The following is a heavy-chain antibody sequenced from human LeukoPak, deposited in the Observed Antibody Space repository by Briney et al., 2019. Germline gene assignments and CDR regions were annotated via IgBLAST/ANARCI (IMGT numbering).Heavy chain of an antibody. CDR1: GFTFSSYS. V-gene: IGHV3-48*04. CDR2: ISGSSSTI. Sequence: GGSLRLSCAASGFTFSSYSMNWVRQAPGKGLEWLSYISGSSSTIYYAESVKGRFTISRDNAKNSQYLQMNSLRAEDTAVYYCARESLGYCSGSTCYYFYMDFWGKGTTVTVSS. D-gene: IGHD2-15*01. J-gene: IGHJ6*03. CDR3: ARESLGYCSGSTCYYFYMDF.